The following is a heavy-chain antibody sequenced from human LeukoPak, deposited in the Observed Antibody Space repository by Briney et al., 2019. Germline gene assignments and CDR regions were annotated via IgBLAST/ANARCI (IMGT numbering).Heavy chain of an antibody. Sequence: SQTLSLTCTVSGGSISSGDYYWSWIRQPPGKGLEWIGYIYYSGSTYYNPSLKSRLTISVDTSKNQFSLKLSSVTAADTAVYYCARTAFGDYAADPDYWGQGTLVTVSS. J-gene: IGHJ4*02. CDR3: ARTAFGDYAADPDY. D-gene: IGHD3-10*01. CDR2: IYYSGST. CDR1: GGSISSGDYY. V-gene: IGHV4-30-4*01.